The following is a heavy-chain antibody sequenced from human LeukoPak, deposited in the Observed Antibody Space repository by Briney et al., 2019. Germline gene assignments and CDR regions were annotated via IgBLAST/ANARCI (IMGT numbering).Heavy chain of an antibody. Sequence: PGGSLRLSCAASGFTFSSYGMYWVRQAPGKGLEWVAFIRYDGSNKYYADSVKGRFTISRDNSKNTLYLQMNSLRAEDTAVYYCAKLTGHDYGDYAIQHWGQGTLVTVSS. J-gene: IGHJ1*01. D-gene: IGHD4-17*01. V-gene: IGHV3-30*02. CDR1: GFTFSSYG. CDR2: IRYDGSNK. CDR3: AKLTGHDYGDYAIQH.